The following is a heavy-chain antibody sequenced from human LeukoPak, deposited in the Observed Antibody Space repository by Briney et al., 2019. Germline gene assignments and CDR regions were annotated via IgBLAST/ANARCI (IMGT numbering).Heavy chain of an antibody. Sequence: SETLSLTCAVYGGSFSGYYWSWIRQPPGKGLEWIGEINHSGSTNYNPSLKSRVTISVDTSKDQFSLKLSSVTAAETPLYYCARRRPSFNPGGVWFDPWGQGTLVTVSS. D-gene: IGHD2-8*02. CDR1: GGSFSGYY. CDR3: ARRRPSFNPGGVWFDP. J-gene: IGHJ5*02. CDR2: INHSGST. V-gene: IGHV4-34*01.